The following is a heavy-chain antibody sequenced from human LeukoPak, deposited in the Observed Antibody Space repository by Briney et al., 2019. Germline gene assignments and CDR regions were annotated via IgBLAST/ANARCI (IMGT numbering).Heavy chain of an antibody. J-gene: IGHJ5*02. CDR3: ARGRSCSSTSCLYNRFDP. CDR2: INHSGST. CDR1: GGSFSGYY. V-gene: IGHV4-34*01. D-gene: IGHD2-2*01. Sequence: SETLSLTCAVYGGSFSGYYWSWIRQPPGKGLEWIGEINHSGSTNYNPSLKSRVTISVDTSKNQFSLKLSSVTAADTAVYYCARGRSCSSTSCLYNRFDPWGQGTLVTVSS.